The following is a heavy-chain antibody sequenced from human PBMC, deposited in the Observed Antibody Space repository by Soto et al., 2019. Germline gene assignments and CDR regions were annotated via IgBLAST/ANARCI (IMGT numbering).Heavy chain of an antibody. CDR1: GGSISTHY. CDR3: AGGYYYVGSGPYLYIYGMDV. CDR2: IYYNGNS. V-gene: IGHV4-59*11. D-gene: IGHD3-10*02. Sequence: SETLSLTCTVSGGSISTHYWSWVRQVPGRGLEWIGYIYYNGNSNHNPSLKGRVTVSIAPSKSQFSLELTSVSAADTAVYYCAGGYYYVGSGPYLYIYGMDVWDQGTTVTVSS. J-gene: IGHJ6*02.